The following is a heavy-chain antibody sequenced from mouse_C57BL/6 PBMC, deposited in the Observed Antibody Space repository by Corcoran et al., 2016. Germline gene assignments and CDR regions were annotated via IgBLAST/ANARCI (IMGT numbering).Heavy chain of an antibody. CDR3: ARLDYGSSPWFAY. J-gene: IGHJ3*01. D-gene: IGHD1-1*01. V-gene: IGHV1-76*01. CDR1: GYTFTDYY. Sequence: QVQLKQSGAELVRPGASVKLSCKASGYTFTDYYINWVKQRPGQGLEWIARIYPGSGNTYYNEKFKGKATLTAEKSSSTAYMQLSSLTSEDSAVYFCARLDYGSSPWFAYWGQGTLVTVSA. CDR2: IYPGSGNT.